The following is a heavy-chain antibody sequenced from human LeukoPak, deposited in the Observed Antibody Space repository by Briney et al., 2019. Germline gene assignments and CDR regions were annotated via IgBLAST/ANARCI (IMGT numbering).Heavy chain of an antibody. Sequence: SETLPLTCTVSGGSISSYYWSWIRQPPGKGLEWIGYMYYSGSTNYNPSLKSRVTISVETSKDQFSLKLSSVTAADTAVYYCARLIIDYDSSGYYRTYAFDIWGQGTMVTVSS. J-gene: IGHJ3*02. D-gene: IGHD3-22*01. V-gene: IGHV4-59*08. CDR1: GGSISSYY. CDR3: ARLIIDYDSSGYYRTYAFDI. CDR2: MYYSGST.